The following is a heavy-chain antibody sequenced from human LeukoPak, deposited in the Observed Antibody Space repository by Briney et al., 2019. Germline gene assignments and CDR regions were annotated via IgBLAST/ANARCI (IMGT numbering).Heavy chain of an antibody. Sequence: SETLSLTCTVSGGSISSYYWSWIRQPPGKGLEWIGYIYYSGSTNYNPSLKSRVTISVDTSKNQFSLKLSSVTAADTAVYYCARDHHYYDSSGYYYVWFDPWGQGTLVTVSS. D-gene: IGHD3-22*01. J-gene: IGHJ5*02. CDR3: ARDHHYYDSSGYYYVWFDP. V-gene: IGHV4-59*12. CDR1: GGSISSYY. CDR2: IYYSGST.